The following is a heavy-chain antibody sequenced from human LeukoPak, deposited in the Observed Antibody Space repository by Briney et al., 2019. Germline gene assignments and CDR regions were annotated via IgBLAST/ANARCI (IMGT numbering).Heavy chain of an antibody. CDR3: ARGDYYGSGSRYFDY. D-gene: IGHD3-10*01. Sequence: PSETLSLTCTVSGGSISSGGYSWNWIRQSPGKGLEWIGYFYHSGITYYNPSLKSRVTISVDTSKNQFSLKLSSVTAADTAVYYCARGDYYGSGSRYFDYWGQGTLVTVSS. V-gene: IGHV4-30-2*06. J-gene: IGHJ4*02. CDR1: GGSISSGGYS. CDR2: FYHSGIT.